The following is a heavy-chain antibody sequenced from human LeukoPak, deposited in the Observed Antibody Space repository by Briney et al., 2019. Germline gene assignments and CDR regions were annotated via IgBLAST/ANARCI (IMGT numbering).Heavy chain of an antibody. V-gene: IGHV5-51*01. J-gene: IGHJ6*02. Sequence: GESLKISCKGSGYSFTTYWIAWVRQMPGKGLEWMGIIYPGDSDTRYSPSFQGQVTISADKSISTAYLQWSSLKASDTAVYYCAKSGGDGSTWYSVCGMGVWGQGTTVTVSS. CDR2: IYPGDSDT. CDR1: GYSFTTYW. CDR3: AKSGGDGSTWYSVCGMGV. D-gene: IGHD6-13*01.